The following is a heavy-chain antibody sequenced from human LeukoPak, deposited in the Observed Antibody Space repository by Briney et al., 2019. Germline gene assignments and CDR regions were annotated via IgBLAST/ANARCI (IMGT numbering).Heavy chain of an antibody. D-gene: IGHD3-3*01. J-gene: IGHJ3*02. Sequence: SETLSLTCTVSGGSISSYYWSWIRQPPGKGLEWIGYIYYSGSTNYNPSLKSRVTISVDTSKNQFSLKLSSVTAADTAVYYCAREVRITIFGVVADAFDIWGQGTMVTVSS. CDR1: GGSISSYY. CDR3: AREVRITIFGVVADAFDI. CDR2: IYYSGST. V-gene: IGHV4-59*01.